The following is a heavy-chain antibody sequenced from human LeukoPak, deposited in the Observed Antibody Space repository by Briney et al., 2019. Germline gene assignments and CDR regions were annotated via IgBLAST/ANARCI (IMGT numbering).Heavy chain of an antibody. CDR1: GDSVSSWY. CDR3: AGRGHRYSRD. Sequence: SETLSLTCTVSGDSVSSWYWNWIRQPPGKGLEWIGYIYDSGITDYSPSLKSRLTISVGTSNNQFSLSLSSVTAADTAVYYCAGRGHRYSRDWGQGILVTVSS. CDR2: IYDSGIT. V-gene: IGHV4-4*09. D-gene: IGHD2-15*01. J-gene: IGHJ1*01.